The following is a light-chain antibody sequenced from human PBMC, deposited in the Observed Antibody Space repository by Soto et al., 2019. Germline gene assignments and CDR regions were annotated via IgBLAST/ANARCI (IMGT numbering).Light chain of an antibody. Sequence: QSVMSPPPSVSRTPGPSNTVSCTGTRSDIGASIFVSWYRHLPGRAPKLIIFEATNRPSGISNRFSGSKSGITAALTISGLQAYDEAEYFCMAYNTDDTFLVGTGTKVTV. J-gene: IGLJ1*01. CDR3: MAYNTDDTFL. CDR1: RSDIGASIF. CDR2: EAT. V-gene: IGLV2-14*01.